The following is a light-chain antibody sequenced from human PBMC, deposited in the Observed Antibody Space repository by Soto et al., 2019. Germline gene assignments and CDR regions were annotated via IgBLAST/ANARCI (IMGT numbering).Light chain of an antibody. CDR1: QSFRGL. CDR3: QQRHMWPIT. J-gene: IGKJ5*01. Sequence: EVVLTQSPVTLSLSPGERATLSCRASQSFRGLLAWYQRKPGQAPRLLIYDAYNRAPGIPPRFSGSGSGTDFTLTISSLEPEDSAVYYCQQRHMWPITFGQGTRLEIK. V-gene: IGKV3-11*01. CDR2: DAY.